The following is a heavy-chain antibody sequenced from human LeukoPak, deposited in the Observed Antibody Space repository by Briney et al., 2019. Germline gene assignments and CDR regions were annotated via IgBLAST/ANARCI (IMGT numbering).Heavy chain of an antibody. D-gene: IGHD3-22*01. Sequence: SGGSLRLSCAASGFTVSSNHMSWVRQAPGKGLEWVSVIFSGGSTYYADSVKGRFTISRDNSKNTMYLQMSNLRAEDTAIYYCMNLSPDEQLIASLGPNWFDPWGQGTLVTVSS. CDR3: MNLSPDEQLIASLGPNWFDP. V-gene: IGHV3-53*05. CDR1: GFTVSSNH. CDR2: IFSGGST. J-gene: IGHJ5*02.